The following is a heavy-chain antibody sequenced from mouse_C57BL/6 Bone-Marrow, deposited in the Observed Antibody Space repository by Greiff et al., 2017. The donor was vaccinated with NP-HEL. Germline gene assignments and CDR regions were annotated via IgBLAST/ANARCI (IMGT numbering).Heavy chain of an antibody. D-gene: IGHD2-4*01. J-gene: IGHJ2*01. V-gene: IGHV3-6*01. CDR3: ALYDYDSDY. CDR1: GYSITSGYY. Sequence: EVKLMESGPGLVKPSQSLSLTCSVTGYSITSGYYWNWIRQFPGNKLEWMGYISYDGSNNYNPSLKNRISITRDTSKNQFFLKLNSVTTEDTATYYCALYDYDSDYWGQGTTLTVSS. CDR2: ISYDGSN.